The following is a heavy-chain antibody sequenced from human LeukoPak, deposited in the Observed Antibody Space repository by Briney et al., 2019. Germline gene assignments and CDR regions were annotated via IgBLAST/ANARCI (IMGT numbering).Heavy chain of an antibody. V-gene: IGHV4-34*01. CDR2: INHSGST. D-gene: IGHD3-10*01. Sequence: LRLSCTASGFTFGDYAMSWVRQPPGKGLEWIGEINHSGSTNYNPSLKSRVTISVDTSKNQFSLKLSSVTAADTAVYYCARSLRFGELLKRPRGGFDPWGQGTLVTVSS. CDR1: GFTFGDYA. J-gene: IGHJ5*02. CDR3: ARSLRFGELLKRPRGGFDP.